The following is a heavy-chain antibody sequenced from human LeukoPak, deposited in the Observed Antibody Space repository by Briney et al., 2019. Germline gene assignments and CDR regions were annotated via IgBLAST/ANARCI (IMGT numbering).Heavy chain of an antibody. CDR3: ASPEDIVVVPAVPADGY. J-gene: IGHJ4*02. Sequence: GGSLSLSCAASGFTFSHSWMTWVRQAPGKGLEWVANINPDGSYMYCVESVRGRFIVSRDNAKNSLYLQMNSLRAEDTAVYYCASPEDIVVVPAVPADGYWGQGTLVTVSS. D-gene: IGHD2-2*01. CDR2: INPDGSYM. CDR1: GFTFSHSW. V-gene: IGHV3-7*01.